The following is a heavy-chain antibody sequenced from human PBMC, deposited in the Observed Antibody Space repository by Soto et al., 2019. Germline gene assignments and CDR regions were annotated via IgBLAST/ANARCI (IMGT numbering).Heavy chain of an antibody. CDR3: ARGYDTALAPIF. CDR1: GGSFSSYH. J-gene: IGHJ4*02. D-gene: IGHD5-18*01. Sequence: PSETLSLTCAVYGGSFSSYHWSWIRQTPGKGLEWSGEINRLTPTNYNPAHRSRVIISLNTPKNQLSLKLSSVTAADTAVYYCARGYDTALAPIFWGQGTLVTVSS. CDR2: INRLTPT. V-gene: IGHV4-34*01.